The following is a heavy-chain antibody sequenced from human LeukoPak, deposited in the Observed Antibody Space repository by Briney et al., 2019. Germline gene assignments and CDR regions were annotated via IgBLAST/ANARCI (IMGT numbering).Heavy chain of an antibody. D-gene: IGHD2-15*01. J-gene: IGHJ4*02. CDR3: VRDDSAWLY. CDR2: ISPGSSYI. V-gene: IGHV3-21*01. Sequence: GGSLRLSCTASGFTFSDAWMNWVRQAPGKGLQWVSSISPGSSYIYYEDSVKGRFTISRDDAKNSLYLQMDSLTAGDTAAYYCVRDDSAWLYWGQGALVTVS. CDR1: GFTFSDAW.